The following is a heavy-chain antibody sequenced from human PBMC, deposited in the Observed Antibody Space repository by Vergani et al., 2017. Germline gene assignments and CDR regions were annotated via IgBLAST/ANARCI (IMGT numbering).Heavy chain of an antibody. Sequence: QVQLQESGPGLVKPSQTLSLTCTVSGGSISSGGYYWSWIRQHPGKGLEWIGYIYYSGSTYYNPSLKSRVTISVDTSKNQFSLKLSSVTAADTAVYYCARYRNPLGDYGMDVWGQGTTVTVSS. CDR3: ARYRNPLGDYGMDV. CDR2: IYYSGST. V-gene: IGHV4-31*03. J-gene: IGHJ6*02. CDR1: GGSISSGGYY.